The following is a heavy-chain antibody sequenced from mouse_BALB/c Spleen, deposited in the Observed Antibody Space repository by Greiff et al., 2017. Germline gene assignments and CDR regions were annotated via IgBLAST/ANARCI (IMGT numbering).Heavy chain of an antibody. V-gene: IGHV1-15*01. J-gene: IGHJ3*01. CDR1: GYTFTDYE. Sequence: VQLQQSGAELVRPGASVTLSCKASGYTFTDYEMHWVKQTPVHGLEWIGAIDPETGGTAYNQKFKGKATLTADNSSSTAYMELRSLTSEDSAVYYCTRHYRYDGFAYWGQGTLVTVSA. D-gene: IGHD2-14*01. CDR3: TRHYRYDGFAY. CDR2: IDPETGGT.